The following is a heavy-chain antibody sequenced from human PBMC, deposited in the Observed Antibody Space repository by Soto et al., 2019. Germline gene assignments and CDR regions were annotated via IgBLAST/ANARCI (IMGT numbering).Heavy chain of an antibody. V-gene: IGHV3-30*18. CDR3: AKEYGSTWIDH. CDR1: GFTLSTYG. J-gene: IGHJ4*02. D-gene: IGHD6-13*01. CDR2: MSYDGTKE. Sequence: QVELVEARGGVVQPGRSLRLSCAASGFTLSTYGMHWVRQAPGKGLEWVAAMSYDGTKEYYVDSVKGRFTISRDNSRNTLFLQLNSLRAEDTAVYYCAKEYGSTWIDHWGQGTLVTVSS.